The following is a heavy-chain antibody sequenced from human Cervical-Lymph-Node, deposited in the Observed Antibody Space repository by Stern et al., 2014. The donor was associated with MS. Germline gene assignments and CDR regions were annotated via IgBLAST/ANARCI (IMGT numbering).Heavy chain of an antibody. CDR3: ARGAYCGGDCYWGWFDS. CDR2: IIPIFGST. CDR1: GGTFSDYA. J-gene: IGHJ5*01. Sequence: VQLVESGAEVTKPGSSVKVSCKASGGTFSDYAISWVRQAPGKGLEWMGGIIPIFGSTDYAQNFQGRVTITADESTTTAYMDLSSLRSEDTAVYYCARGAYCGGDCYWGWFDSWGQGTLVTVSS. D-gene: IGHD2-21*02. V-gene: IGHV1-69*01.